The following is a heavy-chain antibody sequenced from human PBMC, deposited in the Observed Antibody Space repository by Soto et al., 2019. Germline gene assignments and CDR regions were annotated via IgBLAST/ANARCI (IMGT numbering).Heavy chain of an antibody. D-gene: IGHD6-6*01. CDR3: ARDNGIAARRPGNWFDP. V-gene: IGHV6-1*01. CDR1: GDSVSSNSAA. Sequence: SQTLSLTCVISGDSVSSNSAAWNWIRQSPSRGLEWLGRTYYRSKWYNDYAVSVKSRITINPDTSKNQFSLQLNSVTPEDTAVYYCARDNGIAARRPGNWFDPWGQGTLVTVSS. CDR2: TYYRSKWYN. J-gene: IGHJ5*02.